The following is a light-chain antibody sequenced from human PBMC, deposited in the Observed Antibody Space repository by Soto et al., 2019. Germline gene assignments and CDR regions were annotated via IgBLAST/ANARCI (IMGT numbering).Light chain of an antibody. CDR3: AAWDDSLNGVV. V-gene: IGLV1-44*01. Sequence: QSVLPQPPSASGTPGQRVTISCSGSSSNIGSNTVNWYQQLPGTAPKLLIYSNNQRPSGVPDRFSGSKSGTSASLAISGLQYADEDDYYCAAWDDSLNGVVFGGGTKLTVL. CDR2: SNN. J-gene: IGLJ3*02. CDR1: SSNIGSNT.